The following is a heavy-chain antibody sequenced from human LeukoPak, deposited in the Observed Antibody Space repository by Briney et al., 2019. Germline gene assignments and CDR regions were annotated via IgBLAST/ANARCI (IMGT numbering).Heavy chain of an antibody. Sequence: SGTLSLPWTGSGSSICRYYWSWIRQPPGRGLEWIGYIYYTGRTNYNPSLKSRVTISVDTSKNQFSLKLSSVTAADTALYSCARDRGYSAYGGGYNWFDTWGQGTLVTVSS. CDR3: ARDRGYSAYGGGYNWFDT. D-gene: IGHD5-12*01. CDR2: IYYTGRT. J-gene: IGHJ5*02. CDR1: GSSICRYY. V-gene: IGHV4-59*01.